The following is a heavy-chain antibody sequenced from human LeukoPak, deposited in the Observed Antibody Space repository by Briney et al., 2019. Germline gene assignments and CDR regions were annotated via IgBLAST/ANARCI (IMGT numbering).Heavy chain of an antibody. CDR2: IRFHGSNK. Sequence: PGGSLRLSCAASGFSFSNYGMHWVRQAPGMGLEWVAFIRFHGSNKFYADSVKGRFTVSRDNSKNTLYLQMDSLRVEDTAVYYCAEDPHSGWFDYWGQGTLVTVSS. D-gene: IGHD6-19*01. J-gene: IGHJ4*02. CDR3: AEDPHSGWFDY. V-gene: IGHV3-30*02. CDR1: GFSFSNYG.